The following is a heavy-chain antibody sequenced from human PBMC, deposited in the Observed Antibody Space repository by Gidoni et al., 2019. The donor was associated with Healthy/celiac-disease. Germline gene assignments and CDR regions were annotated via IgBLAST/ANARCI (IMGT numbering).Heavy chain of an antibody. J-gene: IGHJ4*02. CDR3: ARGDVTAITIFGVVIGGYDY. CDR1: GFTFSRYS. V-gene: IGHV3-21*01. CDR2: ISSSSSYI. D-gene: IGHD3-3*01. Sequence: EVQLVESGGGLVKPGGSLRLSCAASGFTFSRYSMNWVRQAPGKGLEWVSSISSSSSYIYYADSVKGRFTISRDNAKNSLYLQMNSLRAEDTAVYYCARGDVTAITIFGVVIGGYDYWGQGTLVTVSS.